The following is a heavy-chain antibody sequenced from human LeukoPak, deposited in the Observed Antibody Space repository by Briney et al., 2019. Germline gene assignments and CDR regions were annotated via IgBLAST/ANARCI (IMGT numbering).Heavy chain of an antibody. CDR1: GFTFTPYA. D-gene: IGHD4-17*01. Sequence: GGSLRLSCAASGFTFTPYAMHWVRPAPAKGLAWVAVISNDAAKKYYADPVKGRSTISRDNSENTLYLQMNSLRAEDTAVYYCAKDMNTVTTTFDYWGQGTLVTVSS. CDR3: AKDMNTVTTTFDY. V-gene: IGHV3-30*18. CDR2: ISNDAAKK. J-gene: IGHJ4*02.